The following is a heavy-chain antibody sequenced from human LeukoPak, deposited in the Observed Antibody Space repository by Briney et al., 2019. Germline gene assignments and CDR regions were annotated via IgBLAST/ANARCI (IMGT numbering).Heavy chain of an antibody. J-gene: IGHJ6*04. CDR3: ARDGGGVVVVVAATTGTGMDV. CDR1: GFTFSSYS. CDR2: ISSSSYI. D-gene: IGHD2-15*01. Sequence: PGGSLRLSCAASGFTFSSYSMNWVRQAPGKGLEWVSSISSSSYIYYADSVKGRFTISRDNAKNSLCLQMNSLRAEDTAVYYCARDGGGVVVVVAATTGTGMDVWGKGTTVTVSS. V-gene: IGHV3-21*01.